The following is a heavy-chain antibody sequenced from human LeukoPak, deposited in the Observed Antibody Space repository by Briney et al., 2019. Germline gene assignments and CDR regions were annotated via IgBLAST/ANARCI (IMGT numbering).Heavy chain of an antibody. V-gene: IGHV1-2*02. CDR1: GYTFTGYY. CDR2: INPYSGAT. CDR3: VRAVYHSGGYLYNYYYGMDV. Sequence: ASVKVSCKASGYTFTGYYLHWVRQAPGQGLEWMGWINPYSGATNYAQIFQGRLTLTRDTSISTVYMELSGLRSDDTAVYYCVRAVYHSGGYLYNYYYGMDVWGQGTTVTVSS. J-gene: IGHJ6*02. D-gene: IGHD3-22*01.